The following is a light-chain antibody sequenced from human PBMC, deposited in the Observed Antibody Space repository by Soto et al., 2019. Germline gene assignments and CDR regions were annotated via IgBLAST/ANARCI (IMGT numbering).Light chain of an antibody. Sequence: QSALTQPASVSGSPGQSITISCTGTSSDVGGYNFVSWYQQHPGIAPRLMIYEVSNRPSGVSNRFSGSKSGNTASLTISGLQAEDDADYDCSSYTSSTPLGYVCGTGTKVTVL. CDR1: SSDVGGYNF. CDR3: SSYTSSTPLGYV. V-gene: IGLV2-14*01. J-gene: IGLJ1*01. CDR2: EVS.